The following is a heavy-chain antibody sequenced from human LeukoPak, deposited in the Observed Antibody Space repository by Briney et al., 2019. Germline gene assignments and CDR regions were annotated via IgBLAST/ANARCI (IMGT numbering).Heavy chain of an antibody. J-gene: IGHJ6*01. D-gene: IGHD4-17*01. Sequence: PRGSPRLSCAPSRFTFCDYYMSSSPQGPGEGLERLLYINPTSGYTPYADSVRGRFTISRDNAKNSLYLQMNSLRAEDTAVYYCARNAYGAQTPSDVWGQGTTVTVSS. CDR1: RFTFCDYY. CDR3: ARNAYGAQTPSDV. V-gene: IGHV3-11*03. CDR2: INPTSGYT.